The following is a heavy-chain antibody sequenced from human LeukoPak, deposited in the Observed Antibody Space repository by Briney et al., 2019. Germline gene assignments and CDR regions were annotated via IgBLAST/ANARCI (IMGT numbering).Heavy chain of an antibody. CDR2: IYYSGST. V-gene: IGHV4-39*01. D-gene: IGHD6-19*01. CDR3: ARHMASRQWLVPLDAFDI. J-gene: IGHJ3*02. Sequence: SETLSLTCTVSGGSISSSSYYWGWIRQPPGKGLEWIGSIYYSGSTYYNPSLKSRVTISVDTSKNRFSLKLSSVTAADTAVYYCARHMASRQWLVPLDAFDIWGQGTMVTVSS. CDR1: GGSISSSSYY.